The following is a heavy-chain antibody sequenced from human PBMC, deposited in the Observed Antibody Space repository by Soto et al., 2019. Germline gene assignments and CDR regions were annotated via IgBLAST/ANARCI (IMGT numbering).Heavy chain of an antibody. CDR1: GGSISSGDYY. V-gene: IGHV4-30-4*01. J-gene: IGHJ4*02. Sequence: SETLSLTCTVSGGSISSGDYYWSWIRQPPGKGLEWSGYIYYSGSTYYNPSLKSRVTISVDTSKNQFSLKLSSVTAADTAVYYCARDSGNYYDSSGYTDFDYWGQGTLVTVSS. D-gene: IGHD3-22*01. CDR2: IYYSGST. CDR3: ARDSGNYYDSSGYTDFDY.